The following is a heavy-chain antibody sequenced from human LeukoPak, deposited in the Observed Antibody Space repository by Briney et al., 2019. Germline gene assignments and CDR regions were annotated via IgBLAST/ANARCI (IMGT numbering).Heavy chain of an antibody. Sequence: GGSLRLSCAASGFTFSSYGVHWVRQAPGKGQEWVAVISYDGSNKYYADSVKGRFTISRDNSKNTLYLQMNSLRAEDTAVYYCAKDFTDDAFDIWGQGTMVTVSS. V-gene: IGHV3-30*18. CDR3: AKDFTDDAFDI. CDR1: GFTFSSYG. CDR2: ISYDGSNK. J-gene: IGHJ3*02.